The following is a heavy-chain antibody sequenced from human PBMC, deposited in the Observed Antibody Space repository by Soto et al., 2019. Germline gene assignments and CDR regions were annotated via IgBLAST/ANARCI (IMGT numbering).Heavy chain of an antibody. J-gene: IGHJ4*02. D-gene: IGHD2-2*01. V-gene: IGHV3-9*01. Sequence: EVQLVESGGGLVQPGRSLRLSCAASGFTFDDYAMHWVRQAPGKGLEWVSGISWNSGSIGYAGSVKGRFTISRDNAKNSLYLQMNSLRAEDTALYYCAKDIRGYCSSTSCYDGAFDYWGQGTLVTVSS. CDR2: ISWNSGSI. CDR1: GFTFDDYA. CDR3: AKDIRGYCSSTSCYDGAFDY.